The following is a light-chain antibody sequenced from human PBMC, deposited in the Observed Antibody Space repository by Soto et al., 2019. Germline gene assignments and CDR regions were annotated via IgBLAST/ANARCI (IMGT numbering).Light chain of an antibody. Sequence: EIVLTQSPATLSLSPGERATLSCRASQTVGSFLAWYQHKPGQAPRLLIYGASNRATGIPARFSGSGSGTDFSLTISSLEPEDFAVYYCQQRSRWPLTFGGGTQVDIK. CDR2: GAS. V-gene: IGKV3-11*01. CDR3: QQRSRWPLT. J-gene: IGKJ4*01. CDR1: QTVGSF.